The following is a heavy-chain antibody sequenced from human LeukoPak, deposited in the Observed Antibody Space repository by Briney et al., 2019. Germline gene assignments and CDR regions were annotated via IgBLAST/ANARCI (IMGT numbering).Heavy chain of an antibody. CDR1: GYTFTGYY. V-gene: IGHV1-2*02. CDR3: ARAHEYGDLLIDY. Sequence: GASVKVSCKASGYTFTGYYMHWVRQAPGQGLEWMGWINPNSGGTNYAQKFQGRVTMTRDTPISTAYMELNRLRSDDTAVYYCARAHEYGDLLIDYWGQGTLVTVSS. CDR2: INPNSGGT. J-gene: IGHJ4*02. D-gene: IGHD4-17*01.